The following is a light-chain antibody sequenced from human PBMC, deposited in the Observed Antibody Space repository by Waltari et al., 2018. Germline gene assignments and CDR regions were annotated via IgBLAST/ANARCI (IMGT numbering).Light chain of an antibody. CDR2: GAS. V-gene: IGKV3-20*01. J-gene: IGKJ1*01. CDR3: QQYGSSPTWT. Sequence: EIVFTQSPGTLSLSPGERATLSCRASQSVSSRYLAWYRQKPGQAPRLLIYGASSRATGIPDRFSGSGSGTDFTLTISRLEPEDFAVYYCQQYGSSPTWTFGQGTKVEIK. CDR1: QSVSSRY.